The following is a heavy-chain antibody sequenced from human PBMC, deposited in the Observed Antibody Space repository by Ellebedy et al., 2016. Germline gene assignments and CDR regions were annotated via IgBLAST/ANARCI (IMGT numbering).Heavy chain of an antibody. V-gene: IGHV4-30-2*01. D-gene: IGHD6-19*01. CDR2: IYHSGST. CDR1: GGSISSGGYS. J-gene: IGHJ3*02. CDR3: ARNIAVAPDGCDAFDI. Sequence: SETLSLTXAVSGGSISSGGYSWSWKRQPPGMGLEWIGYIYHSGSTYYNPSLKSRVTISVDRSKNQFSLKLSSVTAADTAVYYCARNIAVAPDGCDAFDIWGQGTMVTVSS.